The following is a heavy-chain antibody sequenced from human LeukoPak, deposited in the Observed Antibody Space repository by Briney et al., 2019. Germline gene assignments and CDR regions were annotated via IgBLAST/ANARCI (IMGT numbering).Heavy chain of an antibody. CDR3: ARLGYSSSWYVIDY. V-gene: IGHV3-48*01. D-gene: IGHD6-13*01. CDR2: ISSSSSTI. CDR1: GFTFGSYS. J-gene: IGHJ4*02. Sequence: GGSLRLSCAASGFTFGSYSMNWVRQAPGKGLEWVSYISSSSSTIYYADSVKGRFTISRDNAKNSLYLQMNSLRAEDTAVYYCARLGYSSSWYVIDYWGQGTLVTVSS.